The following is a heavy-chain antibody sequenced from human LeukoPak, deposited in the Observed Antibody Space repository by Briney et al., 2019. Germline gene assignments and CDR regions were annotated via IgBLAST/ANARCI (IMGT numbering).Heavy chain of an antibody. D-gene: IGHD1-14*01. CDR1: GFTFSYYA. Sequence: PGGSLRLSCSASGFTFSYYAMHWVRQAPGKGLEYVSAISGDGDNTYYADSLKGRFTISRDNSKNTLYLQMSSLTVEDTAVYYCVITSATGPLDYWGQGTLVTVSS. CDR2: ISGDGDNT. CDR3: VITSATGPLDY. J-gene: IGHJ4*02. V-gene: IGHV3-64D*09.